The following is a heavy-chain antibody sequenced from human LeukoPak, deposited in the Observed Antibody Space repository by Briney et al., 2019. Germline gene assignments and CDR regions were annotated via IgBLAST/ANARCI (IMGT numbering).Heavy chain of an antibody. CDR1: GYTFTGYY. D-gene: IGHD5-24*01. V-gene: IGHV1-2*02. CDR2: INPNSGGT. J-gene: IGHJ5*02. Sequence: ASVKVSCKASGYTFTGYYMHWVRQAPGQGLEWMGWINPNSGGTNYAQKFQGRVTMTRDTSISTAYMELSRLRSDDTAVYHCARVGVEMASHGWFDPWGQGTLVTVSS. CDR3: ARVGVEMASHGWFDP.